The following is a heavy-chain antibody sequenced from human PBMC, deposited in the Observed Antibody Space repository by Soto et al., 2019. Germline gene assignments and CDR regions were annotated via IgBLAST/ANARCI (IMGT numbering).Heavy chain of an antibody. V-gene: IGHV1-69*12. CDR3: ARDRSIVEAGALDY. CDR1: GGTFSSYA. J-gene: IGHJ4*02. Sequence: QVQLVQSGTEVKKPGSSVKVSCKASGGTFSSYAFNWVRQAPGQGLEWMGGIIPIVGTANYAQKFQGRVTITAAESTSTAYMELSSLRSEDTAVYYCARDRSIVEAGALDYWGQGTLVTVSS. CDR2: IIPIVGTA. D-gene: IGHD6-13*01.